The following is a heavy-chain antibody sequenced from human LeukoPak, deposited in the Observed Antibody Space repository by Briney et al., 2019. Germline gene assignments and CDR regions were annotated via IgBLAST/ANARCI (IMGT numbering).Heavy chain of an antibody. D-gene: IGHD2-2*01. CDR2: LYSDGST. Sequence: PGGSLRLSCAASGFTVSRNYMTWVRQAPGKGLEWLSVLYSDGSTFYLDSVKGRFTISRDDSMNTLYLQMNSLRVEDTAVYSCARVLVVTSTADYFDSWGQGTLVTVSS. V-gene: IGHV3-53*01. CDR3: ARVLVVTSTADYFDS. CDR1: GFTVSRNY. J-gene: IGHJ4*02.